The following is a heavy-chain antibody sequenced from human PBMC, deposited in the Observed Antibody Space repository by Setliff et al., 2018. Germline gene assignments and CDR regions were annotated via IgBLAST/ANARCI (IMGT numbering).Heavy chain of an antibody. CDR1: GGIFNSFS. CDR3: ALEYSNSSPTVYYYIDV. Sequence: GASVKVSCKASGGIFNSFSITWVRQAPGQGLEWMGRIIPRFETTNYVEKFQGRVTITADKSTSTAYMELSRLTSEDTAVYYCALEYSNSSPTVYYYIDVWGKGTTVTVSS. CDR2: IIPRFETT. V-gene: IGHV1-69*06. J-gene: IGHJ6*03. D-gene: IGHD6-6*01.